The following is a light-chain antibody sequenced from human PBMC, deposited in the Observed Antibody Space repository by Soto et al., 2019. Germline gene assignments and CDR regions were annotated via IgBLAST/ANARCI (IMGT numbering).Light chain of an antibody. Sequence: VVFSQSPATLSLSPGERATLSCRASQSVTNSLAWYQQKPGQAPRLLVYDASNRATGIPTRFSGSGSGTDFTLTISNLEPEDFAVYYCQQHISWPLTFGGRTKVDIK. J-gene: IGKJ4*01. CDR1: QSVTNS. CDR3: QQHISWPLT. V-gene: IGKV3-11*01. CDR2: DAS.